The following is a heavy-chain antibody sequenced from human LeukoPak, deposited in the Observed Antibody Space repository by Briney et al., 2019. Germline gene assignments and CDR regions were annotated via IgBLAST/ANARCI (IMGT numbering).Heavy chain of an antibody. CDR2: IYTSGST. Sequence: SETLSLTCTVSGGSISSGSYYWSWVRQPAGEGLEWIGRIYTSGSTNYNPSLKSRVTISVDTSKNQFSLKLSSVTAADTAVYFCAREAWGRSDYWGQGTLVTVSS. J-gene: IGHJ4*02. D-gene: IGHD3-16*01. V-gene: IGHV4-61*02. CDR1: GGSISSGSYY. CDR3: AREAWGRSDY.